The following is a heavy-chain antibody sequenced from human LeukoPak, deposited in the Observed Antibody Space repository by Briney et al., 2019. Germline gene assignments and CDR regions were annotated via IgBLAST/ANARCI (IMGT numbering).Heavy chain of an antibody. D-gene: IGHD6-25*01. V-gene: IGHV4-34*01. CDR2: INHSGST. CDR1: GGSFSGYY. CDR3: ATIQRDHAFDI. J-gene: IGHJ3*02. Sequence: KASETLSLTCAVYGGSFSGYYWSWIRQPPGKGLEWIGEINHSGSTNYNPSLKSRVTISVDTSKNQFSLKLSSMTAADTAVYFCATIQRDHAFDIWGQGTMVTVSS.